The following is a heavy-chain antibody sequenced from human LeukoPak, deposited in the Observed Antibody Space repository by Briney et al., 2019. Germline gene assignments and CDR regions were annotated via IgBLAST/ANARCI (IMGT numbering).Heavy chain of an antibody. CDR3: ARGAAAGIIWFDP. CDR1: GGTFSSYA. Sequence: GASVKVSCKASGGTFSSYAISWVRQAPGQGLEWMGGIIPIFGTANYAQKFQGRVTITADESTSTAYMELSSLRSEDTAVYYCARGAAAGIIWFDPWGQGTLVTVSS. J-gene: IGHJ5*02. D-gene: IGHD6-13*01. CDR2: IIPIFGTA. V-gene: IGHV1-69*13.